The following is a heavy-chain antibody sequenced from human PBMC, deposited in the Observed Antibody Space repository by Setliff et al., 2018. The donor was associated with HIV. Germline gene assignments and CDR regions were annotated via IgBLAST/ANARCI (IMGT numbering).Heavy chain of an antibody. Sequence: PVGSLRLSCEASGFPFSAYAFSWVRQAPGKGLEWVSTVGAVGAPTHYAESVKGRFTISKDNSRDTLYLQMSSLREEDTAVYYCARGVFDYWGQGALVTVSS. CDR2: VGAVGAPT. J-gene: IGHJ4*02. V-gene: IGHV3-23*01. CDR3: ARGVFDY. CDR1: GFPFSAYA.